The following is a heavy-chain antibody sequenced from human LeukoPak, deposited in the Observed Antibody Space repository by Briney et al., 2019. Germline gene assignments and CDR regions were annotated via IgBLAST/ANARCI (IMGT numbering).Heavy chain of an antibody. Sequence: PSETLSLTCAVYGGSFSGYYWSWIRQPPGKGLEWIGEINHSGSTNYNPSLKSRVTISVDTSKNQFSLKLSSVTAADTAVYYCARERYYYDTPFDYWGQGTLVTVSS. CDR1: GGSFSGYY. V-gene: IGHV4-34*01. CDR2: INHSGST. D-gene: IGHD3-22*01. J-gene: IGHJ4*02. CDR3: ARERYYYDTPFDY.